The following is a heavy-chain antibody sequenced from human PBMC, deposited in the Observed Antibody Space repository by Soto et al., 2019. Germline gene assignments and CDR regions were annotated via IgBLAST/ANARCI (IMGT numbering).Heavy chain of an antibody. CDR2: ISAYNGNT. Sequence: QVQLVQSGAEVKKPGASVKVSCKASGYTFTSYGISWVRQAPGQGLEWMGWISAYNGNTNYAQKLQGRVTMTTDTSTSPAYMELWSLRSDDTAVYYCARESPHTAAGPTGWFDPWGQGTLVTVSS. J-gene: IGHJ5*02. V-gene: IGHV1-18*04. CDR1: GYTFTSYG. D-gene: IGHD6-13*01. CDR3: ARESPHTAAGPTGWFDP.